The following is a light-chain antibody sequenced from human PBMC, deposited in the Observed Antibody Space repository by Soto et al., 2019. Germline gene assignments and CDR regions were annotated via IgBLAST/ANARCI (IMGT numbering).Light chain of an antibody. CDR3: QSYDSSLSGCVV. CDR2: GNS. CDR1: SSNIGAGYD. Sequence: QSVLTQPPSVSGAPGQRVTISCTGSSSNIGAGYDVHWYQQLPGTAPKLLIYGNSNRPSGVPDRFSGSKSGTSASLAITGLQADDEADYYCQSYDSSLSGCVVFGGGTKVTVL. J-gene: IGLJ2*01. V-gene: IGLV1-40*01.